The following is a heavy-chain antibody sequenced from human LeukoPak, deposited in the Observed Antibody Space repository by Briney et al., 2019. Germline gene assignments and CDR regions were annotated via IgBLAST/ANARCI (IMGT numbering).Heavy chain of an antibody. V-gene: IGHV4-61*02. D-gene: IGHD2-2*01. Sequence: SETLSLTCTVSGGSISSGSYYWSWIRQPAGKGLEWIGRIYTSGSTNYNPSLKSRVTISVDTSKNQFSLKLSSVTAADTAVYYCARIARYCSSTSCPLDAFDIWGQGTMVTVSS. J-gene: IGHJ3*02. CDR3: ARIARYCSSTSCPLDAFDI. CDR1: GGSISSGSYY. CDR2: IYTSGST.